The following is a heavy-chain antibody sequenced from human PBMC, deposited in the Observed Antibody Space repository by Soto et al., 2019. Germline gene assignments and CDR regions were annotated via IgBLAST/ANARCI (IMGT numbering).Heavy chain of an antibody. J-gene: IGHJ4*02. CDR3: AHVEWAASGTRYYGDY. V-gene: IGHV2-5*02. Sequence: QITLKESGPTLVKPTQPLTLTCTFSGFSFSPDGTGVGWIRQPPGKALEWLALIYWDDDKRFSPSQKSRRTITTDGSRTQVVLILTSMVPADTATYYCAHVEWAASGTRYYGDYWGQGTLVPASS. D-gene: IGHD1-7*01. CDR1: GFSFSPDGTG. CDR2: IYWDDDK.